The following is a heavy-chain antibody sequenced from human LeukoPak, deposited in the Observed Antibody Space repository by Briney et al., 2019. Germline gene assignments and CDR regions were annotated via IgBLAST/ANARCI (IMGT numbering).Heavy chain of an antibody. Sequence: ASVKVSCTASGFTFNRYGISWVRQAPGQGLEWMGWISAYNGNTNYAQKLQGRVTMTTDTSTSTAYMELRSLRSDDTAVYYCARENPGENYYYYYGMDVWGQGTTVTVSS. V-gene: IGHV1-18*01. CDR1: GFTFNRYG. J-gene: IGHJ6*02. CDR3: ARENPGENYYYYYGMDV. D-gene: IGHD3-10*01. CDR2: ISAYNGNT.